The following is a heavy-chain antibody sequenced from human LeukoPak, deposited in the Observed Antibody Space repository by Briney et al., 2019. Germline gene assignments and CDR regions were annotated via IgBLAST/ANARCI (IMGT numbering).Heavy chain of an antibody. CDR2: SIGSGGSA. CDR3: AKSSDYYDSSGYFDY. V-gene: IGHV3-23*01. CDR1: GFTFSTYT. Sequence: GGSLRLSCVASGFTFSTYTMNWIRQAPGKGLGWVSGSIGSGGSAFYADSVKGRFSISRDTSKNTLFLHMNSLRAEDTAVYYCAKSSDYYDSSGYFDYWGQGTLVTVSS. J-gene: IGHJ4*02. D-gene: IGHD3-22*01.